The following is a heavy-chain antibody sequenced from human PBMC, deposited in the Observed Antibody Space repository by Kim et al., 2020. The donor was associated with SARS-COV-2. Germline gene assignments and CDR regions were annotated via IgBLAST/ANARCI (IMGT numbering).Heavy chain of an antibody. CDR3: ARGVYAMYEFSWFDP. J-gene: IGHJ5*02. CDR2: IYYSGST. Sequence: SETLSLTCTVSGGSISSYYWSWIRQPPGKGLEWIGYIYYSGSTNYNPSLKSRVTISVDTSKNQFSLKLSSVTAADTAVYYCARGVYAMYEFSWFDPWGQGTLVTVSS. V-gene: IGHV4-59*01. D-gene: IGHD2-8*01. CDR1: GGSISSYY.